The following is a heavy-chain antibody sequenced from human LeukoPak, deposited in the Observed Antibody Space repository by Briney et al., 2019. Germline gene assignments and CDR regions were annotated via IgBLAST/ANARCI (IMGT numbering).Heavy chain of an antibody. V-gene: IGHV3-23*01. J-gene: IGHJ3*02. CDR3: AKAGSGYDDAFDI. Sequence: GGSLRLSCAASGFTFSSYAMSWVRQAPGKGLEWVSAISGSGGSTYYADSVKGQFTISRDNSKNTLYLQMNSLRAEDTAVYYCAKAGSGYDDAFDIWGQGTMVTVSS. D-gene: IGHD5-12*01. CDR2: ISGSGGST. CDR1: GFTFSSYA.